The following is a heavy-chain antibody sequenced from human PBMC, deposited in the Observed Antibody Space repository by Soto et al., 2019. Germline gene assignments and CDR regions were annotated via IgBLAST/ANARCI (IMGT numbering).Heavy chain of an antibody. CDR2: ISYDGSNK. CDR1: GFTFSSYA. D-gene: IGHD5-12*01. CDR3: ARDDIVATIRGYFDY. V-gene: IGHV3-30-3*01. Sequence: GGSLRLSCAASGFTFSSYAMHWVRQAPGKGLEWVAVISYDGSNKYYADSVKGRFTISRDNSKNTLYLKMNSLRAEDTAVYYCARDDIVATIRGYFDYWGQGTLVTVSS. J-gene: IGHJ4*02.